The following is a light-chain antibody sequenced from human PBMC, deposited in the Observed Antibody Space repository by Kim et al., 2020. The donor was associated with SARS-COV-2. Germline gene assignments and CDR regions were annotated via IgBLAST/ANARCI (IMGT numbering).Light chain of an antibody. J-gene: IGKJ3*01. CDR3: QKHNTAPFT. CDR2: AAS. CDR1: QGISNS. Sequence: ASVGDTVTIPCRASQGISNSLAWYQQKPGKVPKLLIYAASTLQSGVPSRFSGSGSGTDFTLTISSLQPDDVATYYCQKHNTAPFTFGPGTKVDIK. V-gene: IGKV1-27*01.